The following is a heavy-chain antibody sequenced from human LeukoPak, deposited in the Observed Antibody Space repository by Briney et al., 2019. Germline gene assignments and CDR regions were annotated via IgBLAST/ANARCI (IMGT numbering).Heavy chain of an antibody. V-gene: IGHV3-33*01. CDR3: ARDYCYGLGSYSRGMDV. CDR2: IWYDGSKK. D-gene: IGHD3-10*01. Sequence: GGSLRLSCAASGFTFSSYGMHWVRQAPGKGLEWVAVIWYDGSKKYHADSVKGRFTISRDYSKNMVHLQMNSLRAEDTAVYHCARDYCYGLGSYSRGMDVWGQGTTVTVSS. J-gene: IGHJ6*02. CDR1: GFTFSSYG.